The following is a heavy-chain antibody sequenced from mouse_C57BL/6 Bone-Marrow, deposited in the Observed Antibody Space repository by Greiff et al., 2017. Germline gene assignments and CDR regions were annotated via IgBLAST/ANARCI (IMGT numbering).Heavy chain of an antibody. CDR1: GYTFTSYW. D-gene: IGHD1-1*02. J-gene: IGHJ2*01. Sequence: QVQLQQPGAELVKPGASVKLSCKASGYTFTSYWMQWVKQRPGQGLEWIGEIDPSDSYTNYNQKFKGKATLTVDTSSSTAYMQLSSLTSEDYAVYYCVVDRNWGQGTTLTVSS. CDR3: VVDRN. CDR2: IDPSDSYT. V-gene: IGHV1-50*01.